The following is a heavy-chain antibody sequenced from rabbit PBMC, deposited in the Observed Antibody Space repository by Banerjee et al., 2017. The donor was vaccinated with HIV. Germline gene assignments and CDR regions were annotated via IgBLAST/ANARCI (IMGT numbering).Heavy chain of an antibody. CDR1: GFSFSSSYW. CDR3: ARGGSLYYFNL. V-gene: IGHV1S40*01. D-gene: IGHD4-2*01. J-gene: IGHJ4*01. CDR2: IYGDSSGST. Sequence: QSLEESGGDLVKPGASLTLTCTASGFSFSSSYWICWVRQAPGKGLEWIACIYGDSSGSTYYASWAKGRFTISKTSSTTVTLQLNSLTAADTATYFCARGGSLYYFNLWGQGTLVTVS.